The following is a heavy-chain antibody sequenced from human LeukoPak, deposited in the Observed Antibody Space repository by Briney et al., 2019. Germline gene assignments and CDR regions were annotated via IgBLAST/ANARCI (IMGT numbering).Heavy chain of an antibody. CDR1: GVTLSSYA. CDR2: ISSSGSGGNT. Sequence: AGGSLRLSCAASGVTLSSYAMSWARQAPGKGLEWVSGISSSGSGGNTYYADSVKGRFTLSRDNAKSSLYLQMNSLRAEDTAIYYCARLLSGWYLADYWGQGTLVTVSS. J-gene: IGHJ4*02. D-gene: IGHD6-19*01. CDR3: ARLLSGWYLADY. V-gene: IGHV3-23*01.